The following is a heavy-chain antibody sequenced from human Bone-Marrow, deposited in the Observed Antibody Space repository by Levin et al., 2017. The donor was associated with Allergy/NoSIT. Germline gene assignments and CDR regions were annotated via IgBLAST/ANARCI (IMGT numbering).Heavy chain of an antibody. CDR2: IYSGGSS. J-gene: IGHJ3*01. CDR3: ARGGKNDAFDV. CDR1: GFSVSNYF. V-gene: IGHV3-53*05. Sequence: GGSLRLSCAASGFSVSNYFMSWVRQAPGKGLECVSVIYSGGSSYFADSVKGRFTISRGNSKNTLSLQMNDLRPEDTAVYYGARGGKNDAFDVWGQGTMVTVSS.